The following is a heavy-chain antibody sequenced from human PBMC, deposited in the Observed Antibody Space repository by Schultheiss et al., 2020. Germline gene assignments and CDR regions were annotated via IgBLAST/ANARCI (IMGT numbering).Heavy chain of an antibody. D-gene: IGHD3-22*01. CDR1: GFTFSDYC. Sequence: GGSLRLSCAASGFTFSDYCVNWIRQARQAPGKGLEWVSSISGGSTYYADSRKGRFTISRDNAKNSLYLQMNSLRAEDTAVYYCARDRYYDSSGYYSYYFDYWGQGTLVTVSS. J-gene: IGHJ4*02. CDR2: ISGGST. V-gene: IGHV3-69-1*01. CDR3: ARDRYYDSSGYYSYYFDY.